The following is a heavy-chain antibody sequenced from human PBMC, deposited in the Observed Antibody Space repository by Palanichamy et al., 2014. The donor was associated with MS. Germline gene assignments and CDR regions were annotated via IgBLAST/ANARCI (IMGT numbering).Heavy chain of an antibody. D-gene: IGHD6-6*01. J-gene: IGHJ6*02. Sequence: QVQLRESGPGLVRPSETLSLTCAVSGYSIPSGHYWGWIRQTPGKGLEWIGSIYHTGTTDYNPSLKSRVTLSVDTSKNQFSLRLSSVTAADTAVYYCARLSGIIGRPYYYYYGMDVWGQGTTVTVSS. CDR1: GYSIPSGHY. CDR2: IYHTGTT. CDR3: ARLSGIIGRPYYYYYGMDV. V-gene: IGHV4-38-2*01.